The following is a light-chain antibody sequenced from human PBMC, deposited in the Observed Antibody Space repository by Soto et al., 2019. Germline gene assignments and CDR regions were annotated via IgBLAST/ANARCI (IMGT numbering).Light chain of an antibody. Sequence: QSALTQPASVSGSPGQSITISCTGTSSDVGAYNYVSWYQQHPGKAPKLMIYDVNNRRSGVSNRYSGSKSGNTASLTISGLQADDEADYYCCSYTTSSTRVFGGGTKLTVL. CDR2: DVN. CDR3: CSYTTSSTRV. V-gene: IGLV2-14*03. CDR1: SSDVGAYNY. J-gene: IGLJ2*01.